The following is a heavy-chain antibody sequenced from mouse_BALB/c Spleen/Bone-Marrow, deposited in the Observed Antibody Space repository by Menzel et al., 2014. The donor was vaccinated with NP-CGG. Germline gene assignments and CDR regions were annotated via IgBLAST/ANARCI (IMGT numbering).Heavy chain of an antibody. D-gene: IGHD4-1*01. V-gene: IGHV14-3*02. CDR3: ARWEYYAMDY. J-gene: IGHJ4*01. CDR2: IDPANGNT. CDR1: GFNIKDTY. Sequence: VQLKQFGAELVKLGASVKLSCTASGFNIKDTYMHWVKQRPEQGLEWIGRIDPANGNTKYDPKFQGKATITADTSSNTAYLQLSSLTSEDTAVYYCARWEYYAMDYWGQGTSVTVSS.